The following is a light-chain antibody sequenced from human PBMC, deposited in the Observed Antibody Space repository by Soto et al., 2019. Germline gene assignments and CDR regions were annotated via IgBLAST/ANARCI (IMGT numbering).Light chain of an antibody. CDR2: DNI. CDR3: QSYDSGLSGSV. J-gene: IGLJ3*02. V-gene: IGLV1-40*01. Sequence: QPVLTQPPSVSGAPGQRVTISCTGSSSNIGAGFDVHWYQQLPGAAPKLLLYDNINRPSGVPDRFSGSKSGTSASLAITGLQADDEADYYCQSYDSGLSGSVFGGGTKLTVL. CDR1: SSNIGAGFD.